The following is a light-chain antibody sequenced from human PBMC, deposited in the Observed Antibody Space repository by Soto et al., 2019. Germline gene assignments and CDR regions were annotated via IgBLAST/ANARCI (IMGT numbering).Light chain of an antibody. CDR3: QQYGDSLLT. CDR2: GAS. J-gene: IGKJ4*01. V-gene: IGKV3-20*01. CDR1: QSVTSSY. Sequence: EIVLTQSTGTLSLSPGERATLSCRASQSVTSSYLAWYQRKPGQAPRLLIYGASSRATAIPDGFSGSGSGTDFSLTISRLEPEEFAVYYCQQYGDSLLTFGGGTRVEMK.